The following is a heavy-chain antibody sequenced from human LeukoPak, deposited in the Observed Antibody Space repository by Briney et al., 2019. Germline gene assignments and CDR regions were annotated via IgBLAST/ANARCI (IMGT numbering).Heavy chain of an antibody. J-gene: IGHJ4*02. CDR2: IYYSGST. D-gene: IGHD4-23*01. CDR3: AREDNDYGGTTPFFDY. CDR1: GGSISSGDYY. V-gene: IGHV4-30-4*01. Sequence: SETLSLTCTVSGGSISSGDYYWSWIRQPPGKGLEWIGYIYYSGSTYYNPSLKSRVTISVDTSKNQFSLKLSSVTAADTAVYYCAREDNDYGGTTPFFDYWGQGTLVTVSS.